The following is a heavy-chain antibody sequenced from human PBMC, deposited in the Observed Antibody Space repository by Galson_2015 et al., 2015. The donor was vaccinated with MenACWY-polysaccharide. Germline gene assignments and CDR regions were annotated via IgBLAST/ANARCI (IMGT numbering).Heavy chain of an antibody. V-gene: IGHV4-30-4*08. J-gene: IGHJ6*03. CDR1: GGSISSSSYY. CDR3: ARVVTDIVVVPAPEAGSYMDV. D-gene: IGHD2-2*01. Sequence: TLSLTCIVSGGSISSSSYYWGWIRQPPGKGLEWIGYIYYSGSTYYNPSLKSRVTISVDTSKNQFSLKLSSVTAADTAVYYCARVVTDIVVVPAPEAGSYMDVWGKGTTVTVSS. CDR2: IYYSGST.